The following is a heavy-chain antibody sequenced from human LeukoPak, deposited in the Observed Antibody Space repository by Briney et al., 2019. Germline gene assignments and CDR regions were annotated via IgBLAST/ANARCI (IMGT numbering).Heavy chain of an antibody. CDR2: IIPIFGTA. CDR3: ARGDGPGYYDILTGYRPFDY. Sequence: SVKVSCKASGGTFSSYAISWVRQAPGQGLEWMGGIIPIFGTANYAQKFQGRVTITADESTSTAYMELSSLRSEDTAVYYCARGDGPGYYDILTGYRPFDYWGQGTLVTVSS. V-gene: IGHV1-69*13. J-gene: IGHJ4*02. CDR1: GGTFSSYA. D-gene: IGHD3-9*01.